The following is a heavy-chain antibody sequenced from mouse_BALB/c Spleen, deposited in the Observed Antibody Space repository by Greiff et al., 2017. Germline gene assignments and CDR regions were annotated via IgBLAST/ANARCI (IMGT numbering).Heavy chain of an antibody. CDR3: ARKGLRQDYFDY. D-gene: IGHD2-2*01. CDR1: GDSITSGY. J-gene: IGHJ2*01. CDR2: ISYSGST. V-gene: IGHV3-8*02. Sequence: ESGPSLVKPSQTLSLTCSVTGDSITSGYWNWIRKFPGNKLEYMGYISYSGSTYYNPSLKSRISITRDTSKNQYYLQLNSVTTEDTATYYCARKGLRQDYFDYWGQGTTLTVSS.